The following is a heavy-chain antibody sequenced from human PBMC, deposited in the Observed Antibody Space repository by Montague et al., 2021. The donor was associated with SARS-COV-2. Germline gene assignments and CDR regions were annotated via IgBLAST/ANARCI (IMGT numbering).Heavy chain of an antibody. V-gene: IGHV4-59*11. CDR2: VYYTGST. J-gene: IGHJ4*02. CDR3: ARAQNTCFIANCVIYFDY. Sequence: SETLSLTCTVSAGSISSHYWSWIRQPPGKALEWIGYVYYTGSTKYDPSLKSRVTMSVDTPKNRFSLSLRSLTAADTAVYYCARAQNTCFIANCVIYFDYWGQGALVTVSS. CDR1: AGSISSHY. D-gene: IGHD1-1*01.